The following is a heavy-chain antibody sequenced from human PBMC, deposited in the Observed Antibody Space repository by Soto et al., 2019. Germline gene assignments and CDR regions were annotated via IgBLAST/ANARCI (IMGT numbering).Heavy chain of an antibody. CDR1: GYTFTSYA. CDR2: INAGNGHT. J-gene: IGHJ3*01. Sequence: RASVKVSCKASGYTFTSYAIHWVRQAPGQRLEWMGWINAGNGHTQYSQRFQGRVTITRDTSANIAYMEVSSLRSEDTALYYCAREQSGEIMTMTDAFDVWGQGTMVTVSS. D-gene: IGHD3-16*01. CDR3: AREQSGEIMTMTDAFDV. V-gene: IGHV1-3*01.